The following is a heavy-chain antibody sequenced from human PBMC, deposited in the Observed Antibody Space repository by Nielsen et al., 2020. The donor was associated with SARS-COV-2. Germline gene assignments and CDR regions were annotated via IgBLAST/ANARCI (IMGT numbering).Heavy chain of an antibody. J-gene: IGHJ4*02. V-gene: IGHV3-73*01. Sequence: GGSLRLSCAASGFTFSASAIHWVRQASGKGLEWVGRVRSKANSYATAYAASVKGRFTISRDDSQNTAYLEMNSLKTEDTAVYYCTRPQGDSPVGYWGQGTLVTVSS. CDR3: TRPQGDSPVGY. CDR2: VRSKANSYAT. CDR1: GFTFSASA. D-gene: IGHD3-16*01.